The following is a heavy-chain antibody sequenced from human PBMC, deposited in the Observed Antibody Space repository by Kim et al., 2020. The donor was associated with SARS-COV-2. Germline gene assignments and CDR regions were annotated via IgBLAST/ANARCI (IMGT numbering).Heavy chain of an antibody. CDR1: GGSISSYY. V-gene: IGHV4-4*07. Sequence: SETLSLTCTVSGGSISSYYWSWIRQPAGKGLEWIGRIYTSGSTNYNPSLKSRVTMSVDTSKNQFSLKLSSVTAADTAVYYCARDGDYYDSTGYLDYWGQRTLVTVSS. D-gene: IGHD3-22*01. CDR3: ARDGDYYDSTGYLDY. CDR2: IYTSGST. J-gene: IGHJ4*02.